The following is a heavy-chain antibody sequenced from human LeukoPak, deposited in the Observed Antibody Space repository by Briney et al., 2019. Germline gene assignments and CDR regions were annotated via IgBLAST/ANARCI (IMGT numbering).Heavy chain of an antibody. D-gene: IGHD6-25*01. J-gene: IGHJ4*02. CDR3: TRQRSGWHLGF. CDR1: GSSFTTYW. V-gene: IGHV5-10-1*01. Sequence: GESLKISCKGSGSSFTTYWGTWVRQIPGKGLEWMGRIDPSDSYTNYSPSFQGHFTISADKSISTAYLQWSSLKAPDTAMYYCTRQRSGWHLGFWGQGTLVTVSS. CDR2: IDPSDSYT.